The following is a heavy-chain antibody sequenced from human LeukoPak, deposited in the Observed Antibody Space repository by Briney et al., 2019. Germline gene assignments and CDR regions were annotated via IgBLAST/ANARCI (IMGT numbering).Heavy chain of an antibody. V-gene: IGHV3-73*01. Sequence: GGSLRLSCAASGFTFSGSAMHWVRQASGKGLEWVGRIRSKANSYATAYAAQVRGRFTISRDDSKNTAYLQMNSLKAEDTAVYYCTSVVVTGTDYMDVWGKGTTVTISS. CDR3: TSVVVTGTDYMDV. CDR1: GFTFSGSA. J-gene: IGHJ6*03. CDR2: IRSKANSYAT. D-gene: IGHD2-21*02.